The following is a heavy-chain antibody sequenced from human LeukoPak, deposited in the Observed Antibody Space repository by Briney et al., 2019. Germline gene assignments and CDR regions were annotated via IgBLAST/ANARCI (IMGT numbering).Heavy chain of an antibody. D-gene: IGHD6-13*01. J-gene: IGHJ5*02. Sequence: SETLSLTCSVSGGSLSNGDYYWSWIRQPPGKGLEWIGGIYYSGSTYYNPSLKSRVTISVDTSKNQFSLKLSSVTAADTAVYYCAREKSEYSSSWYRGRGSVELKAWGQGTLVTVSS. CDR2: IYYSGST. CDR3: AREKSEYSSSWYRGRGSVELKA. CDR1: GGSLSNGDYY. V-gene: IGHV4-39*07.